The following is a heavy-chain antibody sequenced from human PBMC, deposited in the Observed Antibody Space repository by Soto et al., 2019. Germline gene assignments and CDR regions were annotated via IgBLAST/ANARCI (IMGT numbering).Heavy chain of an antibody. CDR3: ARVPRDYGDYEFDY. D-gene: IGHD4-17*01. V-gene: IGHV3-53*02. Sequence: EVQLVETGGGLIQPGGSLRLSCAASGFTVSSNYMSWVRQAPGKGLEWVSVIYSGGSTYYADSVKGRFTISRDNSKNTLYLQMNSLRAEDTAVYYCARVPRDYGDYEFDYWGQGTLVTVSS. CDR1: GFTVSSNY. J-gene: IGHJ4*02. CDR2: IYSGGST.